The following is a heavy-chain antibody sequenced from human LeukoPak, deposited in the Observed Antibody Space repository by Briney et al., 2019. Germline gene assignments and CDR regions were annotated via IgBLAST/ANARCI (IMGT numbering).Heavy chain of an antibody. CDR3: ARGAVRFGELRFDP. V-gene: IGHV4-59*08. J-gene: IGHJ5*02. Sequence: SETLSLTCTVSGGSLSSYYWSWVRQPPGKGLEWIGYIYYSGRTKYNPSLKSRVTISVDKCKNQFSLKLSSVTAADTAVYYCARGAVRFGELRFDPWGQGTLVTVSS. D-gene: IGHD3-10*01. CDR2: IYYSGRT. CDR1: GGSLSSYY.